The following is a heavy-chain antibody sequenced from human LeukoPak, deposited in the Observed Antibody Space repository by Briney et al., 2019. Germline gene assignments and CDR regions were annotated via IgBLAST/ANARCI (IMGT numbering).Heavy chain of an antibody. CDR2: ISGSGGST. Sequence: GGSLRLSCAASGFTFSSYWMHWVRQAPGKGLEWVSAISGSGGSTYYADSVKGRFTISRDNSKNTLYLQMNSLRAEDTAVYYCARDGYSSGWYDYWGQGTLVTVSS. CDR3: ARDGYSSGWYDY. J-gene: IGHJ4*02. D-gene: IGHD6-19*01. CDR1: GFTFSSYW. V-gene: IGHV3-23*01.